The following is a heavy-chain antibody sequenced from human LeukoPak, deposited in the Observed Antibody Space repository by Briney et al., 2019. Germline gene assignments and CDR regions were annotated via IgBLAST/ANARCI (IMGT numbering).Heavy chain of an antibody. CDR3: ARDRSDGFDY. J-gene: IGHJ4*02. CDR2: LYSGGNT. Sequence: GGSLRLSCAASGFTVSSNSMSWVRQAPGKGLEWVSVLYSGGNTYYADSVKGRFTISRDNSKNTLYLQMNSLRTEDTTVYYCARDRSDGFDYWGQGTLVTVSS. CDR1: GFTVSSNS. V-gene: IGHV3-53*01.